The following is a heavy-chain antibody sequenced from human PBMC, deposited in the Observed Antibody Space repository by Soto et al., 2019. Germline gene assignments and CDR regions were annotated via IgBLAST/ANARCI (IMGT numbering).Heavy chain of an antibody. CDR3: ARDGGVYDYSPFDY. CDR2: IIPIFGTA. Sequence: QVQLVQSGAEVKKPGSSVKVSCKASGGTFSSYAISWVRQAPGQGLEWMGGIIPIFGTADYAQKFQGRVTITADESTSKAYMELSSLSSEDTAVYYCARDGGVYDYSPFDYWGQGTLVTVSS. J-gene: IGHJ4*02. D-gene: IGHD4-4*01. CDR1: GGTFSSYA. V-gene: IGHV1-69*12.